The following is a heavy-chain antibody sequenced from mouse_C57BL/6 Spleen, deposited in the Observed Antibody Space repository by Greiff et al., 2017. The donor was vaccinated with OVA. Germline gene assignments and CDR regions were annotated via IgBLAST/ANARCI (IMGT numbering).Heavy chain of an antibody. V-gene: IGHV14-3*01. CDR3: AGDYDGSYQYFDV. CDR1: GFNIKNTY. J-gene: IGHJ1*03. CDR2: NDPANGNN. Sequence: EVKVEESVAELVRPGASVKLSCTASGFNIKNTYMHWVKQRPEQGLEWIGRNDPANGNNKYAPKFQGKAQINADTSSNTAYLQLSSLASEDTAIDYCAGDYDGSYQYFDVWGTGTTVTVSS. D-gene: IGHD1-1*01.